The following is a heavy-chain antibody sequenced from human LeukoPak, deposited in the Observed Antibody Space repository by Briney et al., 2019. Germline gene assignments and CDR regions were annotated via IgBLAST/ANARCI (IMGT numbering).Heavy chain of an antibody. D-gene: IGHD1-26*01. V-gene: IGHV3-21*01. CDR1: GFTFSTYS. CDR3: AREIMGGTFDY. CDR2: ITSSSDSK. J-gene: IGHJ4*02. Sequence: KSGGSLRLSCAASGFTFSTYSMNWVRQAPGKGLEWVSSITSSSDSKYYAYSIKGRFTISRDNARNSLHLQMNSLRADDTALYYCAREIMGGTFDYWGQGALVTVSS.